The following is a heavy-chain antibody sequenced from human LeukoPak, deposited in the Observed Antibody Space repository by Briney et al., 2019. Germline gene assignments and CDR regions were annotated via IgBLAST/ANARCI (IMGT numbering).Heavy chain of an antibody. CDR2: IYPDDSDT. J-gene: IGHJ4*02. CDR3: ARSELRGDGSKPAAYYFQY. D-gene: IGHD5-24*01. V-gene: IGHV5-51*01. CDR1: GYSFTNYW. Sequence: GESLKISFEASGYSFTNYWIGWVRQMPGKGLEWMGIIYPDDSDTRYSPSFQGQVTILADKSTNTAYLQWNSLKPSDTAMYYCARSELRGDGSKPAAYYFQYWGRGTLVIVSS.